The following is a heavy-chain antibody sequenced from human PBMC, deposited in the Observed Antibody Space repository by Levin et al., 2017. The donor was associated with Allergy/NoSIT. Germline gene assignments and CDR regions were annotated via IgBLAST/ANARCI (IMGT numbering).Heavy chain of an antibody. V-gene: IGHV3-48*03. Sequence: GESLKISCAASGFTFSSYEMNWVRRAPGKGLEWVSYISSTGSTIYSADSVKGRFTISRDNAKNSLYLHLNSLRAEDTAVYYCARQLGNFWSGDNYFDYWGKGTLVTVSS. CDR3: ARQLGNFWSGDNYFDY. J-gene: IGHJ4*02. D-gene: IGHD3-3*01. CDR1: GFTFSSYE. CDR2: ISSTGSTI.